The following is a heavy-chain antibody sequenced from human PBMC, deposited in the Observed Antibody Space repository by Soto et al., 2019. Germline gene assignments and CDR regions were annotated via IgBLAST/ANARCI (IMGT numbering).Heavy chain of an antibody. CDR3: ARDFGVVTTVGYYGMDV. CDR1: GFTFSSYS. V-gene: IGHV3-21*01. D-gene: IGHD3-3*01. CDR2: ISSSSSYI. J-gene: IGHJ6*02. Sequence: GGSLRLSCAASGFTFSSYSMNWVRQAPGKGLEWASSISSSSSYIYYADSVKGRFTISRDNAKNSLYLQMNSLRAEDTAVYYCARDFGVVTTVGYYGMDVWGQGTTVTVSS.